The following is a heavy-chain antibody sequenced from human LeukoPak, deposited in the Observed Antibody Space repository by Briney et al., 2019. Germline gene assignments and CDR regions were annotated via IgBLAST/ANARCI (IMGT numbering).Heavy chain of an antibody. CDR1: GGPISSYY. CDR3: ARDRYFDL. CDR2: IYYSGST. J-gene: IGHJ2*01. V-gene: IGHV4-59*01. Sequence: SETLSLTCTVSGGPISSYYWSWIRQPPGKGLEWIGYIYYSGSTNYNPSLKSRVTISVDTSKNQFSLKLSSVTAADTAVYYCARDRYFDLWGRGTLVTVSS.